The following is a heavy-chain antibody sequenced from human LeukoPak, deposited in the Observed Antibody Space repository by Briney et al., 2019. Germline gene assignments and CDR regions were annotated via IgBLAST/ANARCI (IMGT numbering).Heavy chain of an antibody. D-gene: IGHD5-18*01. Sequence: AGGSLRLSCAASGFTFSSYGMHWVRQAPGKGLEWVAFIRYDGSNKYYADSVKGRFTISRDNSKNTLYLQMNSLRAEDTAVYYCAKAIRGYSYGGYDYWGQGTLVTVSS. CDR3: AKAIRGYSYGGYDY. V-gene: IGHV3-30*02. CDR1: GFTFSSYG. J-gene: IGHJ4*02. CDR2: IRYDGSNK.